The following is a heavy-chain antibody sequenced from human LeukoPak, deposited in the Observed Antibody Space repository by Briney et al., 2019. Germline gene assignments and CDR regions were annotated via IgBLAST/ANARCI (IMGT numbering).Heavy chain of an antibody. CDR1: GFIFSSYA. Sequence: PGGSLRLSCVGSGFIFSSYAMTWVRQAPGKGLEWVSGISGSGGSTYNADSVKGRFTISRDNSKNTLYLQVNSLRAEDTAVYYCARVGKAAAGFDYWGQGTLVTVSS. CDR2: ISGSGGST. CDR3: ARVGKAAAGFDY. D-gene: IGHD6-13*01. J-gene: IGHJ4*02. V-gene: IGHV3-23*01.